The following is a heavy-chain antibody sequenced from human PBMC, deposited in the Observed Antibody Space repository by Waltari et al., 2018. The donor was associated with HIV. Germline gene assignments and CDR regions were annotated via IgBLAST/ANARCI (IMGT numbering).Heavy chain of an antibody. J-gene: IGHJ6*02. D-gene: IGHD3-16*01. CDR1: GGSISSYY. CDR2: IYYSGSN. V-gene: IGHV4-59*01. Sequence: QVQLQESGPGLVKPSETLSLTCTVSGGSISSYYWSWIRQPPGKGLEWIGYIYYSGSNNYNPSPKSRVNISVDTSKNQFSLKLSSVTAADTAVYYCARDKGPGDDYYGMDVWGQGTTVTVSS. CDR3: ARDKGPGDDYYGMDV.